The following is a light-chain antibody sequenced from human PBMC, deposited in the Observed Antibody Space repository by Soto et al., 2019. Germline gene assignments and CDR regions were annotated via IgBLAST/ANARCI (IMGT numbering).Light chain of an antibody. CDR3: QQYETYSWT. CDR2: RAS. CDR1: QSINSW. J-gene: IGKJ1*01. V-gene: IGKV1-5*03. Sequence: DIQMTKSPSTLSASVWDRVTITCRASQSINSWLAWYQQKPGKGPTLLIYRASRLESGVPSRVSGSGSGTEFALTVSSLQPADFATYYCQQYETYSWTFGQGTKVDIK.